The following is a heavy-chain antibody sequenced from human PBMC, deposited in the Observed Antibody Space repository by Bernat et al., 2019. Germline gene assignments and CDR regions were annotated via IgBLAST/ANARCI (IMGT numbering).Heavy chain of an antibody. CDR1: GESFSGFF. D-gene: IGHD1-1*01. CDR2: INHRGIT. CDR3: MRVHLGH. V-gene: IGHV4-34*02. Sequence: QVHLQQWGAGLLKPSETLSLTCAAYGESFSGFFWSWVRQSPGKGLEWIGEINHRGITNYNRSLKSRVTMSIDTSTAQFSLRLNSVTAADTAVYYCMRVHLGHWDQGALVIVSS. J-gene: IGHJ4*02.